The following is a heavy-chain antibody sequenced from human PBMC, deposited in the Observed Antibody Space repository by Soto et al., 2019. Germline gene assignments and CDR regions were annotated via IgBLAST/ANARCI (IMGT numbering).Heavy chain of an antibody. CDR2: INTYNGNT. V-gene: IGHV1-18*03. CDR1: GYTFTSYG. CDR3: ARDTYGLFDS. Sequence: QVQLVQSGAEVKTPGASVKVSCKASGYTFTSYGINWVRQAPGQGLEWMGWINTYNGNTNYAQRLQGIDTMTTDTSTSTAYMELRSLRSDDMAVYYCARDTYGLFDSWGQGTLVTVSS. J-gene: IGHJ4*02. D-gene: IGHD3-10*01.